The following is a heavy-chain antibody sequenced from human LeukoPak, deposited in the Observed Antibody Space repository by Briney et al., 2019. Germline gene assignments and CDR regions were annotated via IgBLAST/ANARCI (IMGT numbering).Heavy chain of an antibody. V-gene: IGHV4-34*01. J-gene: IGHJ4*02. CDR3: ARAWEAMAFDY. D-gene: IGHD5-18*01. Sequence: SETLSLTCAVYGGSFSGYYWSWIRQPPGKGLEWIGEINHSGSTNYNPSLKSRVTISVDTSKNQFSLKLSSVTAADTAVYYCARAWEAMAFDYWGQGTLVTVSS. CDR2: INHSGST. CDR1: GGSFSGYY.